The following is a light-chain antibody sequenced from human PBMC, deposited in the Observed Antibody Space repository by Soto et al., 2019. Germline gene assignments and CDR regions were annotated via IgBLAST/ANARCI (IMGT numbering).Light chain of an antibody. V-gene: IGLV9-49*01. J-gene: IGLJ1*01. CDR3: GADHGSASNFVYV. CDR1: SGYSNYK. Sequence: QSVLTQPPSASASLGASVTLTCTLSSGYSNYKVDWYQQRPGKGPRFVNRVGTGGIVGSKGDGIPDRFSVLGSGLNRYLTIKNIQEDDESDYYCGADHGSASNFVYVFGTGTKLTVL. CDR2: VGTGGIVG.